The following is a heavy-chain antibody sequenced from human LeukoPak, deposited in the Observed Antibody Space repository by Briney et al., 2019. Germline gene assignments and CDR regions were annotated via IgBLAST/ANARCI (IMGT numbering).Heavy chain of an antibody. V-gene: IGHV1-24*01. Sequence: ASVKVSCKVSGYTLTELSMHWVRQAPGKGLEWMGGFDPEDGETIYAQKFQGRVTMTEDTSTDTAYMELSSLRSEDTAVYYCARAGLWDYSDSSGYHNAAFDIWGLGTMVTVSS. CDR2: FDPEDGET. D-gene: IGHD3-22*01. CDR3: ARAGLWDYSDSSGYHNAAFDI. CDR1: GYTLTELS. J-gene: IGHJ3*02.